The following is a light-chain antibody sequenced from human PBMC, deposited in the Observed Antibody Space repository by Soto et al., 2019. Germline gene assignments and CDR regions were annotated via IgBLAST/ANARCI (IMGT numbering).Light chain of an antibody. CDR1: SSDVGGYNY. V-gene: IGLV2-11*01. CDR2: DVS. CDR3: CSYAGSYTYV. J-gene: IGLJ1*01. Sequence: QSVLTQPRSVSGSPGQSVTISCTGTSSDVGGYNYVSWYQQHPGKAPKIMIYDVSKRPSGVPDRFSGSKSGNTASLTISGLQAEDEAAYYCCSYAGSYTYVFGTGTKVTVL.